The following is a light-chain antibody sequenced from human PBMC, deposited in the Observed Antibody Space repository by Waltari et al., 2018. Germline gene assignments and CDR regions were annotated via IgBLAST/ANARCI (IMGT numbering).Light chain of an antibody. CDR3: QTGGHGTWV. CDR1: SGHSSNV. CDR2: VNSDGSH. Sequence: QLVLTQSPSASASLGASVKLTCTLSSGHSSNVVAWRQQRPEKGPRYLMKVNSDGSHSKGDGIPDRFSGSSSGAERYLTISNLQSEDGADYYCQTGGHGTWVFGGGTKLTGL. J-gene: IGLJ3*02. V-gene: IGLV4-69*01.